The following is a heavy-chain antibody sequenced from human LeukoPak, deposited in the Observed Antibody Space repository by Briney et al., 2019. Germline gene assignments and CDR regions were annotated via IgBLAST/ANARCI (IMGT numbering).Heavy chain of an antibody. CDR1: GFAFDDYG. D-gene: IGHD5-18*01. CDR2: INWNGGSI. V-gene: IGHV3-20*04. CDR3: ARADKDGYGFFGFDY. J-gene: IGHJ4*02. Sequence: PGGSLRLSCAASGFAFDDYGMSWVRQAQGKGLEWVSGINWNGGSIGYADSVKGRFTISRDNAKNSLYLQINSLRAEDTALYYCARADKDGYGFFGFDYWGQGTLVTVSS.